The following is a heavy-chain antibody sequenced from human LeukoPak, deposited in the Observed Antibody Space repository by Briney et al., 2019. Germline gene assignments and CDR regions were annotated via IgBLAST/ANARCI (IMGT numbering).Heavy chain of an antibody. CDR3: VRYYNN. V-gene: IGHV3-74*01. CDR2: INSDGRST. J-gene: IGHJ4*02. D-gene: IGHD3-22*01. Sequence: PGGSLRLSWAASGFTFGSYWMHWVRQAPGRGRVWVSRINSDGRSTNYGDSGKGRFTISRDNAQHTLTLQMNSLTAEATAAYYCVRYYNNGGQGTLVTVSS. CDR1: GFTFGSYW.